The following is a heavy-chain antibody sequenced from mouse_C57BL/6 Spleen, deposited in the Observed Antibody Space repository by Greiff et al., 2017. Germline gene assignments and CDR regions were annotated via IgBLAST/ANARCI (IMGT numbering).Heavy chain of an antibody. J-gene: IGHJ3*01. CDR2: INPNNGGT. Sequence: EVQLQQSGPELVKPGASVKISCKASGYTFTDYYMNWVKQSHGKSLEWIGDINPNNGGTSYNQKFKGKATLTVDKSSSTAYMELRSLTSEDSAVYYCARGYYGSSSAWLAYWGQGTLVTVSA. D-gene: IGHD1-1*01. CDR1: GYTFTDYY. V-gene: IGHV1-26*01. CDR3: ARGYYGSSSAWLAY.